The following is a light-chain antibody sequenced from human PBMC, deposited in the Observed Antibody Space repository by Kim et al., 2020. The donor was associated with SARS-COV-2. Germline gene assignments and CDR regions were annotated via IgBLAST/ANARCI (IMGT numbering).Light chain of an antibody. CDR3: LQYNDFPLT. Sequence: DIQMTQSPSSLSASVGDRVTITCRASQDIGNGLAWYQQKPGTAPKRLMYAASNLQSGVPSRFSGSGSETEFTLTISSLQPEDFAIYYCLQYNDFPLTFGQGTKVDIK. CDR1: QDIGNG. V-gene: IGKV1-17*01. CDR2: AAS. J-gene: IGKJ1*01.